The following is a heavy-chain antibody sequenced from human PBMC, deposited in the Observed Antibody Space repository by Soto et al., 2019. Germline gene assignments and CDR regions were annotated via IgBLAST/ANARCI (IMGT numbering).Heavy chain of an antibody. CDR3: ARDFKRYSSPPWPLEY. J-gene: IGHJ4*02. CDR1: GDSISSGDYY. V-gene: IGHV4-30-4*01. Sequence: QVQLRESGPGLVKPSQTLSLTCTVSGDSISSGDYYWSWIRQPPGKGLEWIGCIYYIGNTYYNPSLKRRFSISVDTSKNQFSLQLSSVTVADTAVYYCARDFKRYSSPPWPLEYWGLGTLVTVSS. CDR2: IYYIGNT. D-gene: IGHD6-13*01.